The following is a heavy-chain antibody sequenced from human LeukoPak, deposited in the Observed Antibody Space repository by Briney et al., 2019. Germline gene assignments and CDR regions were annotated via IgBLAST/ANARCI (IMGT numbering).Heavy chain of an antibody. J-gene: IGHJ6*03. CDR1: GGSISSGSYY. V-gene: IGHV4-61*02. CDR2: IYTSGST. Sequence: PSETLSLTCTVSGGSISSGSYYWSWIRQPAGKGLEWIGRIYTSGSTNYNPSLKSRVTISVDTSKNQFSLKLSSVTAADTAVYYCARDGSKYYYYYMDVWGKGTTVTISS. D-gene: IGHD3-10*01. CDR3: ARDGSKYYYYYMDV.